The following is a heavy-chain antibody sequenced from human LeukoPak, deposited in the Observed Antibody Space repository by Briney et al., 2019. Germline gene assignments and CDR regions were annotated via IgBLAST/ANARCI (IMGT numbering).Heavy chain of an antibody. J-gene: IGHJ6*03. V-gene: IGHV1-69*06. CDR3: ATPPPGYSFSNHYYYMDA. CDR2: IIPLFETV. D-gene: IGHD1-1*01. Sequence: ASVKVPCKPSGGTINDYSVYWVRQAPGQGLEWMARIIPLFETVNYAQKFQDRLTVSADKSTNTAHMELSSLRFEDTAIYYCATPPPGYSFSNHYYYMDAWGRGTTVTVSS. CDR1: GGTINDYS.